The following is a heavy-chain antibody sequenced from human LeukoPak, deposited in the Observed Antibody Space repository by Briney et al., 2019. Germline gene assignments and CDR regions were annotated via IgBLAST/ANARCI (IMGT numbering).Heavy chain of an antibody. Sequence: GGSLRLSCAASGFTFSSYWMSWVRQAPGKGLEWVANIKQDGSEKNYVDSVKGRFTISRDNAKNSLFLQMNSLRAEDTAVYYCARAMSIAARLQTIFDYWGQGTLVTVSS. D-gene: IGHD6-6*01. CDR3: ARAMSIAARLQTIFDY. CDR2: IKQDGSEK. J-gene: IGHJ4*02. CDR1: GFTFSSYW. V-gene: IGHV3-7*01.